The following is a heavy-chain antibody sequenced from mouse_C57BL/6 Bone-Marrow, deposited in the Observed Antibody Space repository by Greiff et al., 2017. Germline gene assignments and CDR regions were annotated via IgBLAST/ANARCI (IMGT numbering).Heavy chain of an antibody. CDR3: VRYGSSYGYFDY. Sequence: EVQGVESGGGLVQPKGSLKLSCAASGFTFTTYAMHWVRQAPGKGLEWVARIRSKSSNYATYYADSVKDRFTISRDDSQSMLYLQMNNLKTEDTAMYYCVRYGSSYGYFDYWGQGTTLTVSS. V-gene: IGHV10-3*01. CDR1: GFTFTTYA. D-gene: IGHD1-1*01. CDR2: IRSKSSNYAT. J-gene: IGHJ2*01.